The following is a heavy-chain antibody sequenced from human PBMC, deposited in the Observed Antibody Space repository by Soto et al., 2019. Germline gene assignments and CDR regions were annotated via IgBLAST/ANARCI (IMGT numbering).Heavy chain of an antibody. CDR2: IYYSGST. D-gene: IGHD3-10*01. Sequence: SETLSLTCTVSGGSISSYYWSWIRQPPGKGLEWIGYIYYSGSTNYNPSLKSRVTISVDTSKNQFSLKLSSVTAADTAVYYCARDVDGGFGISQNWFDPWGQGTLVTVSS. V-gene: IGHV4-59*01. CDR1: GGSISSYY. CDR3: ARDVDGGFGISQNWFDP. J-gene: IGHJ5*02.